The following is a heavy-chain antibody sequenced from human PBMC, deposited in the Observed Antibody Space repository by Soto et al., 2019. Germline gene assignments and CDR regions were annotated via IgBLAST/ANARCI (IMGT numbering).Heavy chain of an antibody. D-gene: IGHD3-22*01. CDR3: ARDQLYYYDSSPPSRAFDI. CDR1: GFTFSSYG. J-gene: IGHJ3*02. CDR2: IWYDGSNK. Sequence: GGSLRLSCAASGFTFSSYGMHWVRQAPGKGLEWVAVIWYDGSNKYYADSVKGRFTISRDNSKNTLYLQMNSLRAEDTAVYYCARDQLYYYDSSPPSRAFDIWGQGTMVTVSS. V-gene: IGHV3-33*01.